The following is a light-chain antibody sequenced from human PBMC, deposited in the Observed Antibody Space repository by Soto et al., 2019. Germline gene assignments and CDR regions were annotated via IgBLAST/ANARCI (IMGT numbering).Light chain of an antibody. CDR2: GAS. Sequence: EIVSTQSPGTLSLSPGGRATLSCRASQSVSNSYLAWYQQKPGQAPRLLMYGASNRAAGIPARFSGSGSGTEFTLTISSLQSEDFAVYYCQPYGDWPLTFGGGTKVDI. J-gene: IGKJ4*01. CDR3: QPYGDWPLT. CDR1: QSVSNSY. V-gene: IGKV3-20*01.